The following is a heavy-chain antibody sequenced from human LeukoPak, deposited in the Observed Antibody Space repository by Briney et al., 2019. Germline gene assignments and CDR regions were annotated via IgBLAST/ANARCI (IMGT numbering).Heavy chain of an antibody. CDR1: GFTFSSYW. V-gene: IGHV3-7*01. Sequence: QTGGSLRLSCAASGFTFSSYWMSWVRQAPGKGLDWVANIKQDGSEKYYVDSVKGRFTISRDNAKNSLYLQMNSLRAEDTAVYYCARDRYSSGWYGDFDCWGQGTLVTVSS. CDR2: IKQDGSEK. D-gene: IGHD6-19*01. J-gene: IGHJ4*02. CDR3: ARDRYSSGWYGDFDC.